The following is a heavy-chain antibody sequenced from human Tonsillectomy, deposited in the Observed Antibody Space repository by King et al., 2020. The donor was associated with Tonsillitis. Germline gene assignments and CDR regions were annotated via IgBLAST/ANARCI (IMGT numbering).Heavy chain of an antibody. D-gene: IGHD3-22*01. CDR3: AKDYYYDTLAYYYYYMAV. CDR2: ISGSGGST. Sequence: VQLVESGGGLVQPGGSLRLSCAASGFTFSSYAMSWVRQAPGKGLERVSIISGSGGSTYYADSVKGRFTISRDNSKNTLYLQINSLRAEDTAVYYCAKDYYYDTLAYYYYYMAVWGKGTTVTVSS. J-gene: IGHJ6*03. CDR1: GFTFSSYA. V-gene: IGHV3-23*04.